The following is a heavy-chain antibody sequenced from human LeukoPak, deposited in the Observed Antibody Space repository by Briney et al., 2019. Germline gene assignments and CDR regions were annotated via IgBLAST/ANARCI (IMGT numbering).Heavy chain of an antibody. CDR1: GGSFSGYY. D-gene: IGHD5/OR15-5a*01. V-gene: IGHV4-34*01. CDR3: ARGLASTILEMRGLDY. Sequence: SPSETLSLTCAVYGGSFSGYYWSWIRQPPGKGLEWIGEINHSGSTNYNPSLKSRVTISVDTSKNQFSLKLSSVTAADTAVYYCARGLASTILEMRGLDYWGQGTLVTVSS. CDR2: INHSGST. J-gene: IGHJ4*02.